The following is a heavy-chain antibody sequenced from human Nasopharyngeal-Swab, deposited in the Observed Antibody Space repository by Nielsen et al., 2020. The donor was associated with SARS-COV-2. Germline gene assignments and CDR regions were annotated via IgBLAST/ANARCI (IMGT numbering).Heavy chain of an antibody. J-gene: IGHJ4*02. CDR1: GFTFSDYY. V-gene: IGHV3-11*01. CDR2: ISSSGSTI. D-gene: IGHD3-16*02. CDR3: AREGRYYDYVWGSYRPGGFDC. Sequence: GESLKISCAASGFTFSDYYMSWIRQAPGKGPEWVSYISSSGSTIYYADSVKGRFTISRDNAKNSLYLQMNSLRAEDTAVYYCAREGRYYDYVWGSYRPGGFDCWGQGTLVTVSS.